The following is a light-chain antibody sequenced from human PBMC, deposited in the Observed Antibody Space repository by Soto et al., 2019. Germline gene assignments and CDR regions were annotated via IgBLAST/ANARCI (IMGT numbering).Light chain of an antibody. Sequence: EIVLTQSPATLSLSPGERATLSCRASQSVSSYLAWYQQKPGQAPRLLIYDASNGATGIPARFSGSGSGTDFTLTISSLEPADFAVYYCQQRSNWPPWTFGQGTKVEIK. J-gene: IGKJ1*01. CDR3: QQRSNWPPWT. CDR1: QSVSSY. CDR2: DAS. V-gene: IGKV3-11*01.